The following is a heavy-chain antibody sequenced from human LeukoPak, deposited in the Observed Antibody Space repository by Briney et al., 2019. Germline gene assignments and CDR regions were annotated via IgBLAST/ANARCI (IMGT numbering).Heavy chain of an antibody. CDR2: MNPKSGYT. J-gene: IGHJ4*02. CDR1: GYTFSNFD. CDR3: AKDLGDYGDY. D-gene: IGHD3-16*01. V-gene: IGHV1-8*03. Sequence: ASVKVSCKASGYTFSNFDLNWVRQATGQGLEWVGYMNPKSGYTAYAQKFQGRVTITRDTSISTLYMELSSLRAEDTAVYYCAKDLGDYGDYWGQGTLVTVSS.